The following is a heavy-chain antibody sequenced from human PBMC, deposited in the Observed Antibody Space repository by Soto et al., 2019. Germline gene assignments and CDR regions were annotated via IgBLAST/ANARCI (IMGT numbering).Heavy chain of an antibody. Sequence: VQLVESGGGLVKPGGSLRVSCAASGFTFSNYSMNWVRQTPGKGLEWVSSISSRSRSIFYAGSVKGRFTISRDNAKKSLYLQMNSLRAEDTAVYYCARGGGQWLVRMTSWGQGTLATVSS. J-gene: IGHJ5*02. CDR1: GFTFSNYS. D-gene: IGHD6-19*01. V-gene: IGHV3-21*01. CDR3: ARGGGQWLVRMTS. CDR2: ISSRSRSI.